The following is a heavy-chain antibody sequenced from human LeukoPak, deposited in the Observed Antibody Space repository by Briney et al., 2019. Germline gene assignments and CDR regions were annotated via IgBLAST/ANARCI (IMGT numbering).Heavy chain of an antibody. V-gene: IGHV4-34*01. CDR1: GGSFSGYY. CDR3: AGWRKGYSYGSFDY. D-gene: IGHD5-18*01. Sequence: SETLSLTCAVYGGSFSGYYWSWIRQPPGKGLEWIGEINHSGSTNYNPSLKSRVTISVDTSKNQFSLKLSSVTAADTAVYYCAGWRKGYSYGSFDYWGQGTLVTVSS. CDR2: INHSGST. J-gene: IGHJ4*02.